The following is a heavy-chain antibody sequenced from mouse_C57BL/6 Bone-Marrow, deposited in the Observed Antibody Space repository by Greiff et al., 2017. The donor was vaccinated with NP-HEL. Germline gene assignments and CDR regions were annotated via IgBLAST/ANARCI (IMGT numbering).Heavy chain of an antibody. Sequence: QVQLQQPGAELVKPGASVKMSCKASGYTFTSYWITWVKQRPGQGLEWIGDIYPGSGSTNYNEKFKSKATLTVDTSSSTAYMQLSSLTSEDSAVYYCAGDGYYLWYFDVWGTGTTVTVSS. D-gene: IGHD2-3*01. CDR2: IYPGSGST. J-gene: IGHJ1*03. CDR1: GYTFTSYW. CDR3: AGDGYYLWYFDV. V-gene: IGHV1-55*01.